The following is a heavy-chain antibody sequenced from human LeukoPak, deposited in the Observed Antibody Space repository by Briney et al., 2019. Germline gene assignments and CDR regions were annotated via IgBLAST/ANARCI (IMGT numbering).Heavy chain of an antibody. V-gene: IGHV3-43*01. CDR2: ITSGGLST. Sequence: GGSLRLSCTVSGLTFDEFTMHWVRQAPGKGLKWVSLITSGGLSTFYADSVNGRFTISRDNSANSLYLHLTNLRTEDSALYYCVAISVAGTTFLDFWGQGTLVTVSS. D-gene: IGHD6-19*01. CDR1: GLTFDEFT. J-gene: IGHJ4*02. CDR3: VAISVAGTTFLDF.